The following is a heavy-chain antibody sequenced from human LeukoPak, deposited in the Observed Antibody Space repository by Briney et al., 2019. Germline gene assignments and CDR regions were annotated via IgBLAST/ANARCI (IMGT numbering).Heavy chain of an antibody. J-gene: IGHJ4*02. CDR2: ISHTSEYT. CDR3: ARDADIRALDY. Sequence: GGSLRLSCAASGFTFSSYTMSWVRQAPGKGLEWVSAISHTSEYTYHADSVKGRFTISRDNSKNTLYLQMNSLRAEDTAVYYCARDADIRALDYWGQGTLVTVSS. V-gene: IGHV3-23*01. CDR1: GFTFSSYT.